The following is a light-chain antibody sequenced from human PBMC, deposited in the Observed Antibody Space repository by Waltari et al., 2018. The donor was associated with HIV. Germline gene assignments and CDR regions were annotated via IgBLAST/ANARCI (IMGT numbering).Light chain of an antibody. J-gene: IGKJ1*01. CDR3: QQYIDYWT. CDR2: QAS. Sequence: DIQMTQSPAALSAFVGDRVTITCRASQSISSRLAWYQQKPGKAPKLLISQASSLESGVPSRFRGSRSGTQFTLTISSLQPDDFATYYCQQYIDYWTFGQGTKVEIK. CDR1: QSISSR. V-gene: IGKV1-5*03.